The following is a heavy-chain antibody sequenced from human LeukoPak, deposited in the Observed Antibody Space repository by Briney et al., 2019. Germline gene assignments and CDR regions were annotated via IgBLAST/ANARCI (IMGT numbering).Heavy chain of an antibody. D-gene: IGHD6-19*01. CDR3: AKDWGSTSGWYYFDY. Sequence: GGSLRLSCAASGFTFSTYWMNWVRQAPGKGLEWVSAISGSGGRTHYADSVKGRFTISRDNSKNTLYLQMNSLRAEDTAVYYCAKDWGSTSGWYYFDYWGQGTLVTVSS. CDR1: GFTFSTYW. CDR2: ISGSGGRT. J-gene: IGHJ4*02. V-gene: IGHV3-23*01.